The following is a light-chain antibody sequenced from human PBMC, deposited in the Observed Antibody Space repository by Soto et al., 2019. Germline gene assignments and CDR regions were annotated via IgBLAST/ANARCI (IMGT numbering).Light chain of an antibody. CDR3: QHYSSSLWS. CDR1: QSISSSY. V-gene: IGKV3-20*01. J-gene: IGKJ1*01. Sequence: EIVLTQSPATLSLSPGVRATLSCRASQSISSSYLAWYQQKPGQATRLLIYDVSSRATGIPDRFSGSGSGTDFTLTINRLEPEDCAVYYCQHYSSSLWSFGQGTKVEIK. CDR2: DVS.